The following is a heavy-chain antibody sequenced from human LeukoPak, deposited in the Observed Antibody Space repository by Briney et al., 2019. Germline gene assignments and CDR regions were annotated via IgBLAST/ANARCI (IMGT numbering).Heavy chain of an antibody. CDR1: GGSFSGYY. D-gene: IGHD6-13*01. CDR3: ARVRSSSWRYYYYYMDV. V-gene: IGHV4-34*01. Sequence: SETLSLTCAVYGGSFSGYYWSWIRQPPGKGLEWIGEINHSGSTNYNPSLKSRVTISVDTSKNQFSLKLSSVTAADTAVYYCARVRSSSWRYYYYYMDVWGKGTTVTVSS. J-gene: IGHJ6*03. CDR2: INHSGST.